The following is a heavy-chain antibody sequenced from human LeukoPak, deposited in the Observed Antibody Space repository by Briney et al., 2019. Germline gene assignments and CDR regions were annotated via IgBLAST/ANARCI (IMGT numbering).Heavy chain of an antibody. V-gene: IGHV1-18*01. CDR3: ARYPLSYSSNWHYYFDY. CDR2: ISASNGNT. CDR1: GYTFTSYG. D-gene: IGHD6-13*01. J-gene: IGHJ4*02. Sequence: ASVKVSCKASGYTFTSYGITWVRQAPGQGLEWMGWISASNGNTSYAQKVQGRVTMTTDTSTNTAYMELRSLRSDDTALYYCARYPLSYSSNWHYYFDYCGQGTLLTVSS.